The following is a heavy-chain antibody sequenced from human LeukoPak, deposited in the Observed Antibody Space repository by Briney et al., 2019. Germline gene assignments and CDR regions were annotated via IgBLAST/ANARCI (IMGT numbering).Heavy chain of an antibody. CDR1: GGTFSSYA. D-gene: IGHD3-16*01. Sequence: GASVKVSCKASGGTFSSYAISWVRQAPGQGLEWMGGIIPIFGTANYAQKFQGRVTITADKSTSTAYMELSSLRSEDTAVYYCARGVFWGGSRGGGNFFDNGARGPRVTVPS. J-gene: IGHJ4*02. CDR3: ARGVFWGGSRGGGNFFDN. V-gene: IGHV1-69*06. CDR2: IIPIFGTA.